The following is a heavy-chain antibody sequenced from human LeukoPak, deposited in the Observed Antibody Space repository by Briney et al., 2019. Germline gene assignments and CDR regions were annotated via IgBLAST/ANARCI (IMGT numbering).Heavy chain of an antibody. CDR1: GFTVSSDY. Sequence: SGGSLRLSCAASGFTVSSDYMNWVRQAPGKGLEWVSVIQSGGTTYYADSVKGRFTISRDISKNTLYLQMDSLRAEDTAVYYCAREPWGAKGAAWGMDVWGQGTTVTVSS. D-gene: IGHD1-26*01. J-gene: IGHJ6*02. CDR3: AREPWGAKGAAWGMDV. V-gene: IGHV3-53*01. CDR2: IQSGGTT.